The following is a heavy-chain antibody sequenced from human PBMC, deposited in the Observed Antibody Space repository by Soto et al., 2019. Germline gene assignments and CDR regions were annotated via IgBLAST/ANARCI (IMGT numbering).Heavy chain of an antibody. Sequence: PGGSLRLSCAASGFTFSSYGMHWVRQAPGKGLEWVAVIWYDGSNKYYADSVKGRFTISRDNSKNTLYLQMNSLRAEDTAVYYCARALASVRGVIVDYYGMDVWGQGTTVTVSS. D-gene: IGHD3-10*01. CDR1: GFTFSSYG. V-gene: IGHV3-33*01. J-gene: IGHJ6*02. CDR3: ARALASVRGVIVDYYGMDV. CDR2: IWYDGSNK.